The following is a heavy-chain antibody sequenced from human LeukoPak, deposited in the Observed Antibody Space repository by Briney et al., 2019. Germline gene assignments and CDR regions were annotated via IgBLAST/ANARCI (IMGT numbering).Heavy chain of an antibody. D-gene: IGHD5-12*01. CDR2: ICYSGST. CDR3: ARSGSGYLRYYFDS. Sequence: PSETLSLTCTVSGASITSSSYCWGWIRQPPGKGLEWIGGICYSGSTYYNPSLKSRVTISVDTSKNQFSLKLSSVTAADTAVYYCARSGSGYLRYYFDSWGQGTLVTVSS. V-gene: IGHV4-39*07. CDR1: GASITSSSYC. J-gene: IGHJ4*02.